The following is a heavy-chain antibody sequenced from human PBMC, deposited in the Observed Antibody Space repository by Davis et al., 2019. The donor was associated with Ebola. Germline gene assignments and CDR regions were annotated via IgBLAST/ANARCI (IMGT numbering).Heavy chain of an antibody. CDR1: GFTFSSHA. CDR2: ISYDGSNK. J-gene: IGHJ6*02. V-gene: IGHV3-30-3*01. CDR3: ARDPESVPAAPDYYYYGMDV. Sequence: GESLKISCAASGFTFSSHAMHWVRQAPGKGLEWVAVISYDGSNKYYADSVKGRFTISRDNSKNTLYLQMNSLRAEDTAVYYCARDPESVPAAPDYYYYGMDVWGQGTTVTVSS. D-gene: IGHD2-2*01.